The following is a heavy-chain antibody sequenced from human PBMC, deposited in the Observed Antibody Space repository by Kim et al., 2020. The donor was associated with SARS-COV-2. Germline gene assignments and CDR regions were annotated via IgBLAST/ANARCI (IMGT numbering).Heavy chain of an antibody. D-gene: IGHD2-15*01. J-gene: IGHJ6*02. Sequence: ASVKVSCKASGYTFTSYAMNWVRQAPGQGLEWMGWINTNTGNPTYAQGFTGRFVFSLDTSVSTAYLQISSLKAEDTAVYYCARVWGCSGGSCYSLPLKYYYYYYGMDVWGQGTTVTVSS. CDR1: GYTFTSYA. CDR2: INTNTGNP. CDR3: ARVWGCSGGSCYSLPLKYYYYYYGMDV. V-gene: IGHV7-4-1*02.